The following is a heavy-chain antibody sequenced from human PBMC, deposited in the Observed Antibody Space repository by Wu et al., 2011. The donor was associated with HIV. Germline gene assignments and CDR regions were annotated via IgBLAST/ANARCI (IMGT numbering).Heavy chain of an antibody. Sequence: VKVSCKASGYTFTNSGINWVRQAPGQGLEWMGRISAYNGDTNYAQKFQGRVTMTTDTSTSTAYMELRSLRSDDTAFYYCARDHIVVVPAAPKPYYYYYMDVWGKGTTVTVSS. V-gene: IGHV1-18*01. D-gene: IGHD2-2*01. CDR1: GYTFTNSG. CDR2: ISAYNGDT. CDR3: ARDHIVVVPAAPKPYYYYYMDV. J-gene: IGHJ6*03.